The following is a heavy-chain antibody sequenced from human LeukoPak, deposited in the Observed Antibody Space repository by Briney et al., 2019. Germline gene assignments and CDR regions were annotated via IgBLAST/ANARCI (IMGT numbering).Heavy chain of an antibody. CDR3: AKRDVSGPTTYSPLFDH. D-gene: IGHD2-21*01. J-gene: IGHJ4*02. CDR2: ITGSGERT. CDR1: GFTFSTYA. Sequence: GGSLRLSCAASGFTFSTYAMAWVRQAPEKGLEWVSGITGSGERTYYTDSVKGRFTISRDNSKNTLFLQLNSLRAEDTAVYYCAKRDVSGPTTYSPLFDHWGQGTLVTVSS. V-gene: IGHV3-23*01.